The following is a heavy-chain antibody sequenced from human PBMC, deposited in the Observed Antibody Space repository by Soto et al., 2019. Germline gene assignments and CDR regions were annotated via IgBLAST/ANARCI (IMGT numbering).Heavy chain of an antibody. Sequence: EVQLVESGGGFIYPGGSLRLSCAASGLTISNDWMNWVRQAPGKGLEWVGRIKTNTEGGTTDYAAAVKGRFTVSRDDSKNTLYLQMNSLRTEDTAVYYCTTRSVEGVWGQGTTVTVSS. J-gene: IGHJ6*02. D-gene: IGHD2-15*01. CDR3: TTRSVEGV. CDR1: GLTISNDW. CDR2: IKTNTEGGTT. V-gene: IGHV3-15*07.